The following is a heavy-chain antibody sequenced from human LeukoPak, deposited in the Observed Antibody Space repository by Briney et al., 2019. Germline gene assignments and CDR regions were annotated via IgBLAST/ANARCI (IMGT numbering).Heavy chain of an antibody. D-gene: IGHD5-24*01. V-gene: IGHV1-18*01. CDR3: ARVQRWLQLVRNYYYYYMDV. CDR2: ISAYNGNT. CDR1: GYTFTSYG. Sequence: ASVKVSCKASGYTFTSYGISWVRQAPGQGLEWMGWISAYNGNTNYAQKLQGRVTMTTDTSTSTAYMELRSLRSDDTAVYYCARVQRWLQLVRNYYYYYMDVWGKGTTVTVSS. J-gene: IGHJ6*03.